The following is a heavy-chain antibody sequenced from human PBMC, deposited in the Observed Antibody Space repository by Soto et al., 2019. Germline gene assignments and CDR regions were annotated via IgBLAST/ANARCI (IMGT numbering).Heavy chain of an antibody. Sequence: SETPSLTCGVYGGSFSGYYWSWIRQPPGKGLEWIGEINQSGSTNYNPSLKSRVTISVDTSKNQFSLKLSSVTAADTAVYYCARFVVVVAATKGFLEPWGQGTLVTVSS. CDR2: INQSGST. CDR1: GGSFSGYY. D-gene: IGHD2-15*01. CDR3: ARFVVVVAATKGFLEP. V-gene: IGHV4-34*01. J-gene: IGHJ5*02.